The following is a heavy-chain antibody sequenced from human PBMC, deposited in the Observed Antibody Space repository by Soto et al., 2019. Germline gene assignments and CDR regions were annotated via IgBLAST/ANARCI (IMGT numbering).Heavy chain of an antibody. D-gene: IGHD4-17*01. J-gene: IGHJ6*02. CDR2: IYYSGST. CDR3: ARDADYGGSRGGMDV. CDR1: GGSVNNANYF. V-gene: IGHV4-31*03. Sequence: QVRLEESGPGLVKPSETLSLICSVSGGSVNNANYFWNWIRHHPENGLEWIGYIYYSGSTRYNPSFKTRATLAIETSKNQFSLRLNSGTVADTAVYFCARDADYGGSRGGMDVWGRGTTVTVSS.